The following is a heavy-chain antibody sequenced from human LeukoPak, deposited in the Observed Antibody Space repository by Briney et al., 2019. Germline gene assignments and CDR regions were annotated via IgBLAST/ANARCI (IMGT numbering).Heavy chain of an antibody. CDR2: INTNTGNP. CDR3: GRDPKLGIRGYTYGYIDH. J-gene: IGHJ4*02. CDR1: GYTFTNYA. Sequence: GASVKVSCKASGYTFTNYAMTWVRQAPGQGLEWMGWINTNTGNPTYAQDFTGRYVFSLDTSASTAYLQINGLKADDTAVYYCGRDPKLGIRGYTYGYIDHWGQGTLLTVAS. V-gene: IGHV7-4-1*02. D-gene: IGHD5-18*01.